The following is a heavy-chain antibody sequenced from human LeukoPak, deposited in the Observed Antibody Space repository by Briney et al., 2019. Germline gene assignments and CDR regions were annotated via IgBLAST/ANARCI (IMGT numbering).Heavy chain of an antibody. J-gene: IGHJ5*02. CDR2: FYFSGST. V-gene: IGHV4-39*01. D-gene: IGHD1-26*01. CDR1: GGSISSSSYY. CDR3: ASWLLGGWFDP. Sequence: SETLSLTCTVSGGSISSSSYYWGWIRQPPGKGLEWIGNFYFSGSTSYNPSLKSRVTISVDMSKNQFSLKLSSVTAADTAVYYCASWLLGGWFDPWGQGTLVTVSS.